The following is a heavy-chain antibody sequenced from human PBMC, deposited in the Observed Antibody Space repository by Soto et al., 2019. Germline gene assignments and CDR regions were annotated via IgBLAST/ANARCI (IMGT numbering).Heavy chain of an antibody. V-gene: IGHV3-23*01. CDR1: GVAFRDFA. CDR3: AKGSVQLVRDVILYFDY. D-gene: IGHD3-10*01. J-gene: IGHJ4*02. CDR2: ITGSGSST. Sequence: PGGSLGLSCAASGVAFRDFAMIWVGQGPGKGLEWVSAITGSGSSTYNADSVKGRFSISRDNSKNTMYLQMNSLRAEDTAVYYCAKGSVQLVRDVILYFDYWGQGSLVTVSS.